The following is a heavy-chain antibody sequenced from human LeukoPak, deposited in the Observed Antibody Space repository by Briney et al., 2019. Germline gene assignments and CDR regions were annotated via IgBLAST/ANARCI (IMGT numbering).Heavy chain of an antibody. V-gene: IGHV3-23*01. CDR2: ISGAGNNT. CDR3: AKDLRATWHPRGGFGH. D-gene: IGHD5-24*01. J-gene: IGHJ4*02. CDR1: GFIVSSNYA. Sequence: GGSLRLSCAASGFIVSSNYAMSWVRQAPGKGLEWVSGISGAGNNTYYVDSVKGRFTISRDNSKNTLYLQMDSLRAEDTAVYYCAKDLRATWHPRGGFGHWGQGTLVTVSS.